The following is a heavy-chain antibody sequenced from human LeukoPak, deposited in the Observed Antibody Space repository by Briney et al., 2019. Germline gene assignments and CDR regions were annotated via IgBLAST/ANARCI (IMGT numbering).Heavy chain of an antibody. Sequence: PGGSLRLSCAASGFTFSSYSMNWVRQAPGKGLEWVAVISNDGSNKYYADSVKGRFTISRDNSKNTLYLQMNSLRAEDTAVYYCAKGRGDYGVYYYYYYMDVWGKGTTVTISS. D-gene: IGHD4-17*01. J-gene: IGHJ6*03. CDR2: ISNDGSNK. CDR3: AKGRGDYGVYYYYYYMDV. CDR1: GFTFSSYS. V-gene: IGHV3-30*18.